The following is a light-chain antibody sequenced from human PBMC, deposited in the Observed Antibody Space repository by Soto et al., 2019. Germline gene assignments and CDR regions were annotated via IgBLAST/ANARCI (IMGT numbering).Light chain of an antibody. CDR3: SSYAGSLSLYV. Sequence: ALTQPASVSGSPGQSITISCTGTISDVGGYNYVSWYQHHPGKAPTLIIYEVSNRPSGVSNRFSGSKSGNTASLTISGLQAEDEADYYCSSYAGSLSLYVFGPGTKVTVL. J-gene: IGLJ1*01. CDR2: EVS. CDR1: ISDVGGYNY. V-gene: IGLV2-14*01.